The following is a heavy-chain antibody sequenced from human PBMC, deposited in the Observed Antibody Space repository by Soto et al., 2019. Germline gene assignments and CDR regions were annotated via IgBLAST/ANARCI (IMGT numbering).Heavy chain of an antibody. CDR1: GYTFTSYD. V-gene: IGHV1-8*01. D-gene: IGHD3-3*01. CDR2: MNPDSGYT. J-gene: IGHJ5*02. Sequence: QVQLMQSGAEVKKPGASVKVSCRASGYTFTSYDINWVRQAPGQGLEWMGWMNPDSGYTGYVQKFQGRVTMTMNSSISMAYMELSSLRSEDTAMYYCARGQEIFGVATRAFDPWGQGTLVTVSS. CDR3: ARGQEIFGVATRAFDP.